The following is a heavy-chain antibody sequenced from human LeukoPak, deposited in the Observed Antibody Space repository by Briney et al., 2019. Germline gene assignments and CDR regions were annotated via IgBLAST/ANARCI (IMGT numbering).Heavy chain of an antibody. CDR2: ISGSGGST. Sequence: HSGGSLRLSCAASGFTFSSYAMSWVRQAPGKGLEWVSAISGSGGSTYYADSVKGRFTISRDNSKNTLYLQMNSLRAEDTAVYYCAKFRPGSPYYYYGMDVWGQGTTVTVSS. CDR3: AKFRPGSPYYYYGMDV. D-gene: IGHD2-15*01. V-gene: IGHV3-23*01. J-gene: IGHJ6*02. CDR1: GFTFSSYA.